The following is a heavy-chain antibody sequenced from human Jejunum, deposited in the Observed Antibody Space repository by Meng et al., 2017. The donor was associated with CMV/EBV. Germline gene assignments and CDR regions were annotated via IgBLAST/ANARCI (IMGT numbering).Heavy chain of an antibody. CDR2: ISYKGDNK. CDR1: GFTFTSYG. V-gene: IGHV3-30*02. D-gene: IGHD3-10*01. CDR3: TKDQVLL. J-gene: IGHJ4*02. Sequence: VQLVGLGGCVVQLGGSLRLSCAASGFTFTSYGIHWVRQAPGKGLEWVAFISYKGDNKYYADSVRGRFTISRDNSKNTLDLQMNSLRTEDTAVYYCTKDQVLLWGQGTLVTASS.